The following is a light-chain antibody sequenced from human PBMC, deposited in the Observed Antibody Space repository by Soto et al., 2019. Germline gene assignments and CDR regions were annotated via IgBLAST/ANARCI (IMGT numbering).Light chain of an antibody. CDR2: RNN. Sequence: QSVLTQPPSASGTPGQRVTISCSGSSSNIGSNFIYWYQQLPGTAPKLLIYRNNERPSGVPDRFSGSKSGTSASLAISGLRSEDEADYHCAAWDDSRSGVVFGGGTKLTVL. V-gene: IGLV1-47*01. CDR3: AAWDDSRSGVV. CDR1: SSNIGSNF. J-gene: IGLJ2*01.